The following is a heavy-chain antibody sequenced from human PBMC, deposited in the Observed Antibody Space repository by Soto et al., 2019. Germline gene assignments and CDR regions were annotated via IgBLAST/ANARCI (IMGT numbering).Heavy chain of an antibody. CDR3: ARGGPYYDFWSGPNAY. V-gene: IGHV1-3*01. Sequence: QVQLVQSGAEVKKPGASVKVSCKASGYTFTSYAMHWVRQAPGQRLEWMGWINAGNGNTKYSQKFQGRVTITRDTSASTAYMELSSLRSEDTVVYYCARGGPYYDFWSGPNAYWGQGTLVTVSS. D-gene: IGHD3-3*01. CDR1: GYTFTSYA. CDR2: INAGNGNT. J-gene: IGHJ4*02.